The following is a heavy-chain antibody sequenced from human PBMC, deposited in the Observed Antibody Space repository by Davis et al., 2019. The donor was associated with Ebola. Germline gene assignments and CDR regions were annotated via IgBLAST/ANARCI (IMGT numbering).Heavy chain of an antibody. CDR1: GFTFSGYW. CDR3: ARGIAVDQPWY. CDR2: ITGDGSST. J-gene: IGHJ4*02. Sequence: GESLKISCAASGFTFSGYWMHWVRQAAGKGLVWVSRITGDGSSTDYADSVKGRFTISRDNAKNTLYLQMNSLRPEDTAVYYCARGIAVDQPWYWGQGTLVTVSS. D-gene: IGHD2-21*01. V-gene: IGHV3-74*01.